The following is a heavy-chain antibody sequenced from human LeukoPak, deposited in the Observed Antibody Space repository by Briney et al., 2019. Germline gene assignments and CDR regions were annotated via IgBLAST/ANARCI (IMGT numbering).Heavy chain of an antibody. CDR1: GFTFSTYS. V-gene: IGHV3-48*01. J-gene: IGHJ4*02. CDR3: ARGAMGTMTY. CDR2: IDSSGTTV. Sequence: PGGSLRLSCAASGFTFSTYSMNWVRQAPGKGLEWVSYIDSSGTTVYYADSVKGRFTISRDNAKNSLFLQMIRLRADDTAVYFCARGAMGTMTYWGQGTLVTVSS. D-gene: IGHD5-24*01.